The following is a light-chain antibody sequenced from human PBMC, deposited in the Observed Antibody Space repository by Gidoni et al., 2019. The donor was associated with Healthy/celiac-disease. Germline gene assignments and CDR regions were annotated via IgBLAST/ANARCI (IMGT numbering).Light chain of an antibody. CDR2: NND. Sequence: QSVLPQPPSASGTPGQRVTISCSGSSSNIGRNAVNWYHHLPGTAPKVLIYNNDQWPSGVPDRFSGSKSGTSASLAITGLQSEDEGDYYCATWDDRLNGYVFGTGTTVTVL. CDR3: ATWDDRLNGYV. CDR1: SSNIGRNA. V-gene: IGLV1-44*01. J-gene: IGLJ1*01.